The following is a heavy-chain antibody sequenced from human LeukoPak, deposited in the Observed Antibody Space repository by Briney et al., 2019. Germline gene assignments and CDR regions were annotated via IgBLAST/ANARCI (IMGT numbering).Heavy chain of an antibody. CDR2: ISWNSGSI. CDR1: GVTFDDYA. CDR3: ANEGSKDAFDI. J-gene: IGHJ3*02. V-gene: IGHV3-9*01. D-gene: IGHD6-13*01. Sequence: GGSLRLSCAASGVTFDDYAMHWVRQAPGKGLEWVSGISWNSGSIGYADSVKGRFTISRDNAKNSLYLQMNSLRAEDTALYYCANEGSKDAFDIWGQGTMVTVSS.